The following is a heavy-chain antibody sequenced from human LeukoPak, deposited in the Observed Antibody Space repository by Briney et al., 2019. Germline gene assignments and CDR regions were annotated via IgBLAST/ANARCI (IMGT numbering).Heavy chain of an antibody. CDR2: MNPNSGNT. CDR1: GYTFTSYD. D-gene: IGHD2-2*01. CDR3: AREVVVVPAAASYYYYGMDV. J-gene: IGHJ6*02. Sequence: ASVKVSCKASGYTFTSYDINWVRQATGQGLEWMGWMNPNSGNTGYAQKFQGRVTMTRNTSISTAYMELSSLRSEDTAVYYCAREVVVVPAAASYYYYGMDVWGQGTTVTVSS. V-gene: IGHV1-8*01.